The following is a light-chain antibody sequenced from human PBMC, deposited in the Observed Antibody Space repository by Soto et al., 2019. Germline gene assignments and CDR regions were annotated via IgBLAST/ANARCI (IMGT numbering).Light chain of an antibody. CDR2: DAS. V-gene: IGKV3-11*01. Sequence: EIVLTQSPATLSLSPGERATLSCMASQSVSDYLAWYQQKPGQAPRLLIYDASNRATGIPARFSGSGSGTDFTLTISSLEAEDFAVYYCQQRYNWPPWTFGQGTKVDI. CDR3: QQRYNWPPWT. CDR1: QSVSDY. J-gene: IGKJ1*01.